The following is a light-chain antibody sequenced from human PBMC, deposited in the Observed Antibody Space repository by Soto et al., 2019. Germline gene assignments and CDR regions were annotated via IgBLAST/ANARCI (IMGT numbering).Light chain of an antibody. CDR1: QGIISTF. J-gene: IGKJ1*01. CDR3: QPYGSSGT. Sequence: EIMFTHSPGTLSLTPGERATLSCRASQGIISTFLAWYQQKPGQPPRLLMYGTSNRATGIPDRFSGSGSGTDFTLTISRLEPEDFAVYYCQPYGSSGTFGQGSKVDI. CDR2: GTS. V-gene: IGKV3-20*01.